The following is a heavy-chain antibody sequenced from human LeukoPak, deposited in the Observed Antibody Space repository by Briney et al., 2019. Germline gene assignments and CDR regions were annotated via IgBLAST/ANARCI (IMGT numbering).Heavy chain of an antibody. CDR2: ISSSGSYI. Sequence: GGSLRLSCAASGFTFSTYSMNWVRQAPGKGLEWVSSISSSGSYIYYADSVKGRFTISRDNAKNSLYLQMNSLRAEDTAVYYCARDREQWLVRRFDYWGQGILVTVSS. D-gene: IGHD6-19*01. CDR1: GFTFSTYS. CDR3: ARDREQWLVRRFDY. J-gene: IGHJ4*02. V-gene: IGHV3-21*01.